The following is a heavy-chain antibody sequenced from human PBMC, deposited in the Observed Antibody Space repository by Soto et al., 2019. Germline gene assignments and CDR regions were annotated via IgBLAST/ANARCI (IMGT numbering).Heavy chain of an antibody. CDR1: GFNFNTYA. CDR2: IWYDGSNE. D-gene: IGHD1-26*01. Sequence: GGSLRLSCAASGFNFNTYAMHWVRQAPGKGLEWVAVIWYDGSNEYYADSVKGRFTISRDNSKNTLYLQMNSLRAEDTAMYYCVRGGSYYMDYLDYWGQGMLVTSP. J-gene: IGHJ4*02. V-gene: IGHV3-33*01. CDR3: VRGGSYYMDYLDY.